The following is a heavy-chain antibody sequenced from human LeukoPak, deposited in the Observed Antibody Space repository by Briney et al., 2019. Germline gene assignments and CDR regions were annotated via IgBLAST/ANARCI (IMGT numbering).Heavy chain of an antibody. CDR1: GGPISTYY. V-gene: IGHV4-59*08. Sequence: SEALSLTCTVSGGPISTYYWSWIRQSPGKGLESIGYIYNSGSTNYNPSLKSRVTISLDTSKNQFSLRLSSVTAADTAVYYCARHGSGYSFDYWGQGTLVTVSP. CDR2: IYNSGST. CDR3: ARHGSGYSFDY. J-gene: IGHJ4*02. D-gene: IGHD5-18*01.